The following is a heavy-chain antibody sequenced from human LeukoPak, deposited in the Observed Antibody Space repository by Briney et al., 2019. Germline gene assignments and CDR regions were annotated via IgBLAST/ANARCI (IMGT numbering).Heavy chain of an antibody. CDR3: ASPGYDILTGYDY. Sequence: PSETLSLTCAVYGGSFSGYYWSWIRQPPGKGLEWIGEINHSGSTNYNPSLKSRVTISVDTSKNQFSLKLSSVTAADTAVYYCASPGYDILTGYDYWGQGTLVTVSS. V-gene: IGHV4-34*01. J-gene: IGHJ4*02. CDR2: INHSGST. CDR1: GGSFSGYY. D-gene: IGHD3-9*01.